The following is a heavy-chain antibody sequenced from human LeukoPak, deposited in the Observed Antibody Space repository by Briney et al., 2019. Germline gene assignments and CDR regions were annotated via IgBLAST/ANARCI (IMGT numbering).Heavy chain of an antibody. Sequence: GGSLRLSCAASGFTVSSNYMTWVRQAPGKGLEWVANIKNDGTVKNYVDSVKGRFTISRDNAKNSLYLQMNSLRAEDTGVYYCAKDSYSKGDYWGQGVLVTVSS. J-gene: IGHJ4*02. CDR3: AKDSYSKGDY. CDR2: IKNDGTVK. V-gene: IGHV3-7*01. D-gene: IGHD5-18*01. CDR1: GFTVSSNY.